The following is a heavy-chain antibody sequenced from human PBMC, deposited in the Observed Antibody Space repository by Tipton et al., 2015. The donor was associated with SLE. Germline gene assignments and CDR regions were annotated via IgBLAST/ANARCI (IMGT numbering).Heavy chain of an antibody. CDR1: GGSISSYY. CDR2: IYYSGST. D-gene: IGHD6-19*01. J-gene: IGHJ4*02. Sequence: LRLSCAVSGGSISSYYWSWIRQPPGKGLEWIGYIYYSGSTNYNPSLKSRVTISVDTSKNQFSLKLSSVTAADTAVYFCARTPGSGWQYYFDYWGQGTLVTVSS. CDR3: ARTPGSGWQYYFDY. V-gene: IGHV4-59*01.